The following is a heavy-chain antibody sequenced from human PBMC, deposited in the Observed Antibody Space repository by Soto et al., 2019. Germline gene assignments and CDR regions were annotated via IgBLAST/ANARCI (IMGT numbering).Heavy chain of an antibody. CDR3: ARCSRWLQTNFEY. J-gene: IGHJ4*02. Sequence: QVQLVESGGGVVQPGRSLRLSCGASGFTFSSYTIHWVRQAPGKGLEWVAVISYDGSNEYYADSVKGRFSISRDNSKNMLHLQMNSLRGEDTAVYYCARCSRWLQTNFEYWGQGTLVTVSS. V-gene: IGHV3-30-3*01. CDR2: ISYDGSNE. D-gene: IGHD5-12*01. CDR1: GFTFSSYT.